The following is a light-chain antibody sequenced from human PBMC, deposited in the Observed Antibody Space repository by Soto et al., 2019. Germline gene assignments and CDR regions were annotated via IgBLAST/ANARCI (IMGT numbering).Light chain of an antibody. CDR1: QSVSSN. J-gene: IGKJ1*01. V-gene: IGKV3-15*01. CDR2: GAS. CDR3: QQYHDRPRT. Sequence: EILMTQSPATLSVSPGERATLSCRASQSVSSNLAWYQQKPGQVPRLLVYGASTRATGIPARFSASGSGTEFTFTISSLQSEDFAIYYCQQYHDRPRTFGQGTKIEIK.